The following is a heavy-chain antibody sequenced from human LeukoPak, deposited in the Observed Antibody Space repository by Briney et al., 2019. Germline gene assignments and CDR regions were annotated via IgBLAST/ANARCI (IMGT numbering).Heavy chain of an antibody. D-gene: IGHD4-17*01. J-gene: IGHJ6*02. Sequence: PGGSLRLSCAASGFTFSSYWMHWVRQAPGKGLVWVSRINSDGSSTSYADSVKGRFTISRDNAKNTLYLQMNSLRVEDTAVYYCAREAVTTSYYYGMDVWGQGTTVTVSS. CDR1: GFTFSSYW. CDR3: AREAVTTSYYYGMDV. CDR2: INSDGSST. V-gene: IGHV3-74*01.